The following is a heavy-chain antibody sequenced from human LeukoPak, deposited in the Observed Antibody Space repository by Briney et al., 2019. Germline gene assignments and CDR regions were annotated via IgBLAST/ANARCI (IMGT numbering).Heavy chain of an antibody. CDR3: AAGGNSDY. CDR2: IKEDGSEK. D-gene: IGHD4-23*01. CDR1: GITFSSYW. Sequence: PGGSLRLSCAASGITFSSYWMSWVRQAPGKGLEWVANIKEDGSEKYYVDSVKGRFTISRDNGENSLYLQMNSLRAEDTAVYYCAAGGNSDYWGQGTLVTVSS. V-gene: IGHV3-7*01. J-gene: IGHJ4*02.